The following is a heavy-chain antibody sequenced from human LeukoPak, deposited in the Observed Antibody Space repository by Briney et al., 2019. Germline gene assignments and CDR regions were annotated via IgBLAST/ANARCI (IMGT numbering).Heavy chain of an antibody. CDR2: IYASGST. V-gene: IGHV4-61*02. Sequence: TLSLTCPVSGGSVSSGSYYWSWIRQPAGKGLEWIGRIYASGSTNYNPSLKSRVTISLDTSKNQFSLKLSSVTAADTAVYYCARTLGYYDSSGYSDFDYWGQGTLVTVSS. J-gene: IGHJ4*02. CDR3: ARTLGYYDSSGYSDFDY. CDR1: GGSVSSGSYY. D-gene: IGHD3-22*01.